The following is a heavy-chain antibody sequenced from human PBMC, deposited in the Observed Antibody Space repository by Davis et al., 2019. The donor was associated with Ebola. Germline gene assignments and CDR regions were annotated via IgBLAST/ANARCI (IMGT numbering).Heavy chain of an antibody. J-gene: IGHJ4*02. V-gene: IGHV1-18*04. CDR2: INPHNGNT. CDR3: ARDLSPKGFDY. Sequence: AASVKVSCKASGYTFTNYGITWVRQAPGQGLEWMGWINPHNGNTNYAQNVQGRVIMTSDTSTSTAYMELRSLRSDDTAVYYCARDLSPKGFDYWGQGTLVTVSS. CDR1: GYTFTNYG. D-gene: IGHD3-3*02.